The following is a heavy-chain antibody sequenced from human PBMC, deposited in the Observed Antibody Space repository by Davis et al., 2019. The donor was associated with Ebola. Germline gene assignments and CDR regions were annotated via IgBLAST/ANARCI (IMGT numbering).Heavy chain of an antibody. D-gene: IGHD4-17*01. V-gene: IGHV5-10-1*04. Sequence: GESLKISCKGSGYSFTSYWISWVRQMPGKGLEWMGRIDPSDSYTNYSPSFQGRVTISADKSINTAYLQWSSLKASDTAIYYCARQPGDYPFDYWGQGTPVTVSS. CDR2: IDPSDSYT. J-gene: IGHJ4*02. CDR1: GYSFTSYW. CDR3: ARQPGDYPFDY.